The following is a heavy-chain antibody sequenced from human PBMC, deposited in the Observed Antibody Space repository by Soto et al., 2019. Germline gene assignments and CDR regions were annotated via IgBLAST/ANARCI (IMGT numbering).Heavy chain of an antibody. CDR1: GYTFTSYY. V-gene: IGHV1-46*01. Sequence: SAKVSSKESGYTFTSYYMHWVRQAPRQGLEWMGIINPSGGSTSYAQKFQGRVTMTRDTSTSTVYMELSSLRSEDTAVYYCARESVGDSSGSSAVDIWGQGTIVTVSS. CDR3: ARESVGDSSGSSAVDI. D-gene: IGHD6-25*01. J-gene: IGHJ3*02. CDR2: INPSGGST.